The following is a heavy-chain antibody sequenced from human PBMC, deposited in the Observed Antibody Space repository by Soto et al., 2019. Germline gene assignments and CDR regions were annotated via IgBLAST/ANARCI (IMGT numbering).Heavy chain of an antibody. CDR3: ASXLSVYYYGSGSYSWFDP. CDR2: IYHSGST. D-gene: IGHD3-10*01. V-gene: IGHV4-4*02. Sequence: SETLSLTCAVSGGSISGSNWWSWVRQPPGKGLEWIGEIYHSGSTNYNPSLKSRVTISVDKSKNQFSLKLSSVTAADTAVYYCASXLSVYYYGSGSYSWFDPWGQGTLVTVSS. CDR1: GGSISGSNW. J-gene: IGHJ5*02.